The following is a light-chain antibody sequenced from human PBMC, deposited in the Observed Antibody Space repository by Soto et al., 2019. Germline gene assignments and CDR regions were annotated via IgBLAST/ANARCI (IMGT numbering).Light chain of an antibody. V-gene: IGKV4-1*01. CDR2: WAS. CDR1: QGVLNSYNNKNS. CDR3: QHYYSTPFT. J-gene: IGKJ4*01. Sequence: DIVMTQSPDSLAVSLGERATINCKSSQGVLNSYNNKNSLAWYQQKPGQPPQLLIYWASTRESGVPDRFSGSGSGTDFTLTISSLQAEDVAVYYCQHYYSTPFTFGGGTKVEIK.